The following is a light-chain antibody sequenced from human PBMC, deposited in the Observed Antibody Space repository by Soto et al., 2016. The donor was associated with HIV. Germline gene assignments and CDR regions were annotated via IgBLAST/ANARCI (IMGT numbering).Light chain of an antibody. V-gene: IGKV1-12*01. CDR1: QGLSNW. CDR2: STS. CDR3: LQDYSYPFT. Sequence: DIQMTQSPSSVSASVGDRVTITCRASQGLSNWLAWYQQKPGKAPKLLIYSTSSLGSEVPSRFSGSASGTDFTLTISSLQPEDSASYFCLQDYSYPFTFGRGTKLEI. J-gene: IGKJ2*01.